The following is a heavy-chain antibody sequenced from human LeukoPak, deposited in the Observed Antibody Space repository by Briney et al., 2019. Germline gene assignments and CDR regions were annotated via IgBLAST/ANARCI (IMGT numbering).Heavy chain of an antibody. CDR3: ARTSTGYSSGWHADY. Sequence: ASVKVSCKASGYTFTGYYMHWVRQAPGQGLEWMGWINPNSGGTNYAQKFQGRVTTTRDTSISTAYMELSRLRSDDTAVYYCARTSTGYSSGWHADYWGQGTLVTVSS. D-gene: IGHD6-19*01. J-gene: IGHJ4*02. CDR1: GYTFTGYY. CDR2: INPNSGGT. V-gene: IGHV1-2*02.